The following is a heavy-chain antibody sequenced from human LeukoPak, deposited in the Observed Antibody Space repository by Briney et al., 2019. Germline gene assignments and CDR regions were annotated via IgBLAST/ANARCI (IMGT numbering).Heavy chain of an antibody. D-gene: IGHD5-18*01. CDR1: GGTFSSYT. V-gene: IGHV1-69*02. CDR3: ARVGRGYSDRWWFDP. J-gene: IGHJ5*02. CDR2: IIPILGIA. Sequence: SVKVSXKASGGTFSSYTISWVRQAPGQGLEWMGRIIPILGIANYAQKFHGRVTITADKSTSTAYMELSSLRSEDTAVYYCARVGRGYSDRWWFDPWGQGTLVTVSS.